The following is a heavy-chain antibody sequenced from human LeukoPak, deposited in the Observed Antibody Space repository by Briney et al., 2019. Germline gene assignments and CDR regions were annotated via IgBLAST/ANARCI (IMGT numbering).Heavy chain of an antibody. CDR2: IKQDGSEK. V-gene: IGHV3-7*01. CDR1: GFTFSSYW. CDR3: ARVGRLLWFGELYYFDY. D-gene: IGHD3-10*01. Sequence: PGGSLRLSCAASGFTFSSYWMSWVRQALGKGLEWVANIKQDGSEKYYVDSVKGRFTISRDNAKNSLYLQMNSLRAEDTAVYYCARVGRLLWFGELYYFDYWGQGTLVTVSS. J-gene: IGHJ4*02.